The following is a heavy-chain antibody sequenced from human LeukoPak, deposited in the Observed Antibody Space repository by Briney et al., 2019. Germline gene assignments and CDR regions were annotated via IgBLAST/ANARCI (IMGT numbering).Heavy chain of an antibody. J-gene: IGHJ4*02. CDR2: IYYSGST. CDR1: GGSISGYY. V-gene: IGHV4-59*01. CDR3: ARGESSSYYFDY. Sequence: SETLSLTCTVSGGSISGYYWSWIRQPPGKGLEWIGYIYYSGSTNYNPSLKSRVTISVDTSKNQFSLKLSSVTAADTAVYYCARGESSSYYFDYWGQGTLVTVSS. D-gene: IGHD6-13*01.